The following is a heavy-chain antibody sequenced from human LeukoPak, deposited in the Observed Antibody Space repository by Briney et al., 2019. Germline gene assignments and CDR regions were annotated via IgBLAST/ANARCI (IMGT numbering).Heavy chain of an antibody. CDR2: ISAYNGNT. D-gene: IGHD3-22*01. CDR3: ARDYYDSSGYYYWAAFDI. CDR1: GYTFTSYG. J-gene: IGHJ3*02. Sequence: ASVKVSCKASGYTFTSYGISWVRQAPGQGLEWMGWISAYNGNTNYAQKLQGRVTMTTHTSTSTAYMELRSLRSDDTAVYYCARDYYDSSGYYYWAAFDIWGQGTMVTVSS. V-gene: IGHV1-18*01.